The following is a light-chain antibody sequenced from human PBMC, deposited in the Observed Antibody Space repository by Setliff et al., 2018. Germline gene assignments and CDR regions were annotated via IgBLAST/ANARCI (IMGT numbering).Light chain of an antibody. CDR1: SSDVGAYDL. V-gene: IGLV2-14*03. Sequence: QSVLTQPASVSGSPGQSITIPCSGTSSDVGAYDLVSWYKQHPGKAPKLIISDVSNRPSGVSNRFSGSKSGNTASLTISGLQAEDEADYYCSAYTSSSTYGFGTGTKGTVL. CDR2: DVS. J-gene: IGLJ1*01. CDR3: SAYTSSSTYG.